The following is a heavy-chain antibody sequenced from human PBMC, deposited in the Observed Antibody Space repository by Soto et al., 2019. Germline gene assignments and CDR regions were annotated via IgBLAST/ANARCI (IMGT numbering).Heavy chain of an antibody. V-gene: IGHV4-39*01. Sequence: SETLSLTCTVSGGSISSSSYYWGWIRQPPGKGLEWIGSIYYSGSTYYNPSLKSRVTISVDTSKNQFSLKLSSVTAADTAVYYCARQQPEAMIVVVKFSFEYWGRGTMVIVYS. CDR2: IYYSGST. J-gene: IGHJ4*02. D-gene: IGHD3-22*01. CDR3: ARQQPEAMIVVVKFSFEY. CDR1: GGSISSSSYY.